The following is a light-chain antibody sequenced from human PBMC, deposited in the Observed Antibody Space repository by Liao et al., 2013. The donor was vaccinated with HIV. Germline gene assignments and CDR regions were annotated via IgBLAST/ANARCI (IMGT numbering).Light chain of an antibody. J-gene: IGLJ3*02. CDR3: QVWDSSSDHPGV. CDR2: EDT. CDR1: KLGEKY. V-gene: IGLV3-1*01. Sequence: SYELTQPPSVSVSPGQTASITCSGDKLGEKYACWYQQKPGQSPVLVIYEDTKRPSGIPERFSGSNSGNTATLTISRVEAGDEADYYCQVWDSSSDHPGVFGGGTKLTVL.